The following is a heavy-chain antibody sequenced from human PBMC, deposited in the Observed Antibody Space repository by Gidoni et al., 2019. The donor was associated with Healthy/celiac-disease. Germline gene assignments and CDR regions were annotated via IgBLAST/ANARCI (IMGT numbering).Heavy chain of an antibody. D-gene: IGHD5-18*01. CDR1: GGSISSYY. CDR3: ARGGKLWYDY. V-gene: IGHV4-59*01. J-gene: IGHJ4*02. CDR2: IYYSGSH. Sequence: QVQLQESGPGLVKPSETLSLTCTVSGGSISSYYWSWIRQPPGKGLEWLGYIYYSGSHNSNPSLKSRVTISVDTSKNQFSLKLSSVTAADTAVYYCARGGKLWYDYWGQGTLVTVSS.